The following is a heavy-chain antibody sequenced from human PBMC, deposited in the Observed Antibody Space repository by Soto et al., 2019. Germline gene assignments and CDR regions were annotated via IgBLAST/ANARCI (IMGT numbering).Heavy chain of an antibody. D-gene: IGHD5-12*01. CDR2: IYPGDSET. V-gene: IGHV5-51*01. J-gene: IGHJ6*02. CDR3: ARQGRGFIISVSGMDV. Sequence: PGESLKISCKGSGYTFTSNWIGWGRQMPGKGLEWMGIIYPGDSETRYSPSFQGQVTISADKSINTAYLQWSSLKASDTAMYYCARQGRGFIISVSGMDVWGQGTTVTVSS. CDR1: GYTFTSNW.